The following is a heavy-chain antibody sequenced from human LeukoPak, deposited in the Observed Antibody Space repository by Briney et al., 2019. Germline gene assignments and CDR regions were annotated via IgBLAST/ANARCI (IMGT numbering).Heavy chain of an antibody. CDR3: ARDSGTNLDY. CDR2: IYRSGSA. Sequence: PGGSLRLSCAASGFTVSSNYMSWVRQAAGKGLEWVSVIYRSGSAYYADSVKGRFTISRDHSKNTLYLQMNSLRAEDTAMYYYARDSGTNLDYWGQGTLVTVSS. J-gene: IGHJ4*02. V-gene: IGHV3-53*01. CDR1: GFTVSSNY.